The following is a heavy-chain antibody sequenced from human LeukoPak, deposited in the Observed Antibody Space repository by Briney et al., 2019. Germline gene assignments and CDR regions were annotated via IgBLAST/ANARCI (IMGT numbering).Heavy chain of an antibody. V-gene: IGHV4-4*02. Sequence: SGTLSLTCAVSGGSISSSNWWSWVRQPPGKGLEWIGEIYHSGSTNYNPSLKSRVTISVDKSKSQFSLKLSSVTAADTAVYYCARALYYYGSGSYPLADIWGQGTMVTVSS. D-gene: IGHD3-10*01. CDR1: GGSISSSNW. CDR3: ARALYYYGSGSYPLADI. CDR2: IYHSGST. J-gene: IGHJ3*02.